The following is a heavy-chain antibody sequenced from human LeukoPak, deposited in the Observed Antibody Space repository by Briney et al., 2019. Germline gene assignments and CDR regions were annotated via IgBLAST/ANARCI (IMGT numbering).Heavy chain of an antibody. Sequence: PGGSLRLSCAASGFTFSSYAMSWVRQAPGKGLEWVSANSGSGGSTYYADSVKGRFTISRDNSKNTLYVQMNSLRAEDTAVYYCAKAVGYYGSGSFAIDYWGQGTLVTVSS. D-gene: IGHD3-10*01. V-gene: IGHV3-23*01. CDR3: AKAVGYYGSGSFAIDY. CDR1: GFTFSSYA. J-gene: IGHJ4*02. CDR2: NSGSGGST.